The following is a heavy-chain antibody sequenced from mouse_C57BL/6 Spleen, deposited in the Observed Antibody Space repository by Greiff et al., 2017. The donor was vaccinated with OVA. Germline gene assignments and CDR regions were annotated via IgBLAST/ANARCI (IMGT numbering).Heavy chain of an antibody. V-gene: IGHV1-80*01. CDR2: IYPGDGYT. CDR3: ARGANWVGDY. Sequence: VQLQQPGAELVMPGASVKLSCKASGYAFSSYWMNWVKQRPGKGLEWIGQIYPGDGYTNYNGKFKGKATLTADKSSSTAYMQLSSLTSEDSAVYYCARGANWVGDYWGQGTTLTVSS. J-gene: IGHJ2*01. CDR1: GYAFSSYW. D-gene: IGHD4-1*01.